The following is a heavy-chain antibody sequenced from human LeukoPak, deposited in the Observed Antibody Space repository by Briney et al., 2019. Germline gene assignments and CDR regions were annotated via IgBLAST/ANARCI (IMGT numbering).Heavy chain of an antibody. J-gene: IGHJ1*01. CDR2: ISGRGDDT. D-gene: IGHD4-17*01. CDR1: GFTLNNYG. V-gene: IGHV3-23*01. Sequence: GGSLRLSCAASGFTLNNYGMGWVRQAPGKGLEWVSAISGRGDDTYYADSVKGRFTFSRDKSKNMLHLDMNSLRADDTAVYYCATQPESYGDSASYFHHWGQGTLVTVSS. CDR3: ATQPESYGDSASYFHH.